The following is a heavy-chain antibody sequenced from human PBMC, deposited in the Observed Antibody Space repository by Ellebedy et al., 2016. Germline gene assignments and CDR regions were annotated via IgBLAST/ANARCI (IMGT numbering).Heavy chain of an antibody. Sequence: ASVKVSCKVSGYTLTELSMHWVRQAPGKGLEWMGGFDPEDGETIYAQKLQGRVTMTTDTSTSTAYMELRSMRSDDTAVYYCARDKGAGYYYGMDVWGQGTTVTVSS. J-gene: IGHJ6*02. V-gene: IGHV1-24*01. CDR1: GYTLTELS. CDR2: FDPEDGET. CDR3: ARDKGAGYYYGMDV.